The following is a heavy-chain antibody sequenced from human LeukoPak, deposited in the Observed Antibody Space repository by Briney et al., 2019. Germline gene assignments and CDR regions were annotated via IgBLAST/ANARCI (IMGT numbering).Heavy chain of an antibody. V-gene: IGHV1-2*02. J-gene: IGHJ4*02. Sequence: ASVKVSCKASGYTFTGYYMHWVRQAPGQGLEWMGWSNPNSGGTNYAQKFQGRVTMTRDTSISTAYMELSRLRSDDTAVYYCARDGYYYVSSGYFDYWGQGTLVTVSS. CDR2: SNPNSGGT. CDR3: ARDGYYYVSSGYFDY. CDR1: GYTFTGYY. D-gene: IGHD3-22*01.